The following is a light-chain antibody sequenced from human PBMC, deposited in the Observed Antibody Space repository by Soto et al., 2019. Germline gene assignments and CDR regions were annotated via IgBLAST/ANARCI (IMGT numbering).Light chain of an antibody. V-gene: IGLV2-14*01. CDR2: DVS. CDR1: SSDVGGYNY. J-gene: IGLJ2*01. Sequence: QSVLTQPASASGSPGQSITISCTGTSSDVGGYNYVSWYQQHPGKAPKLMIYDVSNRPSGVSNRFSGSKSGNTASLTISGLQAEDEADYYCSSYTSSSIYVVFGGGTKLTVL. CDR3: SSYTSSSIYVV.